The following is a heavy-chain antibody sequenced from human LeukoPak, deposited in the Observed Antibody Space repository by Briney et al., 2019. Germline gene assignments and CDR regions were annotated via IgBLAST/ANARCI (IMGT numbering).Heavy chain of an antibody. Sequence: GASVNVSCKASGYTFTSYGISWVRQAPGQGLEWMGWVSGYNGNTNYAQKFQGRVTMTTDTSTGTAYMDMRSLRSDDTAVYYCARDASTVATFWTFDFWGQGTLVTVSS. CDR2: VSGYNGNT. CDR1: GYTFTSYG. V-gene: IGHV1-18*01. D-gene: IGHD3/OR15-3a*01. CDR3: ARDASTVATFWTFDF. J-gene: IGHJ4*02.